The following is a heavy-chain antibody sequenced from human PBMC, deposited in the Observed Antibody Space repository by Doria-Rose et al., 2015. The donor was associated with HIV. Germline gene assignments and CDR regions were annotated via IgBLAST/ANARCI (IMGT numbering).Heavy chain of an antibody. CDR3: ARMGSYRELDY. CDR2: TYYTGTS. V-gene: IGHV4-31*11. D-gene: IGHD3-3*01. CDR1: GASVSSRGYY. J-gene: IGHJ4*02. Sequence: QVQLQESGPGLVKPSETLSLTCGVSGASVSSRGYYWNWIRQVPGKGLESLGYTYYTGTSDYSPSLKSRLNMAVDTSKNQFSLKLSFVTVADTAVYYCARMGSYRELDYWGQGAPGIVSA.